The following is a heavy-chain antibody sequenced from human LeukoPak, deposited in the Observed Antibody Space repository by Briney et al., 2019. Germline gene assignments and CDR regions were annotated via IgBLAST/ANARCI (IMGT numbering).Heavy chain of an antibody. V-gene: IGHV4-34*01. CDR1: GGPFSGYY. CDR3: ARGAAAAGTALGDY. D-gene: IGHD6-13*01. J-gene: IGHJ4*02. CDR2: INHSGST. Sequence: SETLSLTCAVYGGPFSGYYWSWIRQPPGEGLEWIGEINHSGSTNYNPSLKSRVTISVDTSKNQFSLKLSSVTAADTAVYCCARGAAAAGTALGDYWGQGTLVTVSS.